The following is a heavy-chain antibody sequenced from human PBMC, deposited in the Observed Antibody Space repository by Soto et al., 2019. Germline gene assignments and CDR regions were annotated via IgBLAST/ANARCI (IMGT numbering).Heavy chain of an antibody. CDR2: INHSGST. Sequence: SETLSLTCAVSGGSISSGGYSWSWIRQPPGKGLEWIGEINHSGSTNYNPSLKSRVTISVDTSKNQFSLKLSSVTAADTAVYYCARERYSSGWYTNWFDPWGQGTLVTVSS. CDR3: ARERYSSGWYTNWFDP. J-gene: IGHJ5*02. CDR1: GGSISSGGYS. V-gene: IGHV4-30-2*01. D-gene: IGHD6-19*01.